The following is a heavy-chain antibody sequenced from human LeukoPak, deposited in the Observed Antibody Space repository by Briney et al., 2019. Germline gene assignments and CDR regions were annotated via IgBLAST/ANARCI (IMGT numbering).Heavy chain of an antibody. CDR3: TTDQDYYDSSGYFDY. J-gene: IGHJ4*02. V-gene: IGHV3-15*01. CDR1: GFTFSNAW. Sequence: GGSLRLSCAASGFTFSNAWMSWVRQAPGKGLEWVGRIKSKTDGGTTDYAAHVKGRFTISRDDSKHTLYLQMNSLKTEDTAVYYCTTDQDYYDSSGYFDYWGQGTLVTVSS. CDR2: IKSKTDGGTT. D-gene: IGHD3-22*01.